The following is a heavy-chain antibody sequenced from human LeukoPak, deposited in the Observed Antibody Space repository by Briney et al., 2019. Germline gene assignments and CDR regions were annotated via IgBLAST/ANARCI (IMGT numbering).Heavy chain of an antibody. V-gene: IGHV3-23*01. CDR2: ISGSGFPT. CDR1: GFSFSSYA. J-gene: IGHJ4*02. CDR3: AKSSNHYRPFDD. D-gene: IGHD3-16*02. Sequence: AGSLTLSCAAPGFSFSSYAMSWVRQAPGKGLEWVSGISGSGFPTYYADSVKGRFTITRGNSKNTLYAHVNSLRAEDTAVYYCAKSSNHYRPFDDWGQGTLVTASS.